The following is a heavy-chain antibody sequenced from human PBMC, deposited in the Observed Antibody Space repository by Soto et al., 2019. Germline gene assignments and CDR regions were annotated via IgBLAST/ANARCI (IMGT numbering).Heavy chain of an antibody. J-gene: IGHJ6*02. CDR3: ARGGTMGEGGMDV. D-gene: IGHD3-10*01. CDR2: IWYDGSNK. Sequence: GGSLRLSCAASGFTFSSYGMHWVRQAPGKGLEWVAVIWYDGSNKYYADSVEGRFTISRDNSKNTLYLQVNSLRAEDTAVYYCARGGTMGEGGMDVWGQGTTVTVSS. CDR1: GFTFSSYG. V-gene: IGHV3-33*01.